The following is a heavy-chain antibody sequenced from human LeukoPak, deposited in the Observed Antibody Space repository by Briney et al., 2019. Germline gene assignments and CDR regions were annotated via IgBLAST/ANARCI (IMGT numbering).Heavy chain of an antibody. J-gene: IGHJ4*02. Sequence: GGSLRLSCAASGFTFDDYAMHWVRQAPGKGLEWVSGISWNSGSIVYADSVKGRFTISRDNAKNSLYLQMNSLRAEDTALYYFFIHMGRRIRYFDWFIGGFDYWGQGTLVTVSS. CDR1: GFTFDDYA. CDR2: ISWNSGSI. CDR3: FIHMGRRIRYFDWFIGGFDY. D-gene: IGHD3-9*01. V-gene: IGHV3-9*01.